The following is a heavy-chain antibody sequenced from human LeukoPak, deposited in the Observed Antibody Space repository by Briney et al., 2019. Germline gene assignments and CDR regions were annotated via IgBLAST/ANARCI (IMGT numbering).Heavy chain of an antibody. CDR1: GGSISSSSYY. J-gene: IGHJ5*02. Sequence: SETLSLTCTVSGGSISSSSYYWGWIRQPPGKGLEWIGGIYYSGSTYYNPSLKSRVTISVDTSKNQFSLKLSSVTAADTAVYYCARESGYCSSTSCQNPPWGQGTLVTVSS. V-gene: IGHV4-39*07. CDR2: IYYSGST. D-gene: IGHD2-2*01. CDR3: ARESGYCSSTSCQNPP.